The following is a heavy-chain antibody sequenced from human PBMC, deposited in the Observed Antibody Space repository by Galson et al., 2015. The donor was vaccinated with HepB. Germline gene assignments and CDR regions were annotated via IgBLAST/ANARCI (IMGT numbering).Heavy chain of an antibody. CDR2: VSCGTTCT. V-gene: IGHV3-11*06. CDR1: GFTFSDYC. CDR3: ARERGGRDMDV. Sequence: SLRLSCAASGFTFSDYCMSWIHQAPGKGLAWLAYVSCGTTCTYYADSVKGRFTISRDNAKSSLYLQMNSLRAEDTAVYYCARERGGRDMDVWGKGTTVTVS. D-gene: IGHD3-10*01. J-gene: IGHJ6*03.